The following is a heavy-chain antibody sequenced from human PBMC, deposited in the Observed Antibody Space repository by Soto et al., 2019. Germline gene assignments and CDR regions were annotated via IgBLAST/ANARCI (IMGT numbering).Heavy chain of an antibody. CDR1: GYSISSSYY. J-gene: IGHJ4*02. Sequence: SETLSLTCAVSGYSISSSYYWGWIRQPPGKGLEWIGTTYHSGSTYYNPSLKSRLTISVDTSNNQFSLKLRSVTAADTAVYYCAMAVTTSNYFDYWGQGTLVTVSS. V-gene: IGHV4-38-2*01. D-gene: IGHD4-17*01. CDR2: TYHSGST. CDR3: AMAVTTSNYFDY.